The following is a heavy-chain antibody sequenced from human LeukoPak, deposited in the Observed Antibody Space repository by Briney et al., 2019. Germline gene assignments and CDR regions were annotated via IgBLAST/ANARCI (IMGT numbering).Heavy chain of an antibody. V-gene: IGHV4-59*01. J-gene: IGHJ4*02. Sequence: SETLSLTCTVSGVSISSNYGSWGRQPPREGLEWIGYIYYSGSTNYNPSLKSRVTISVDTSKNQFSLKLSSVTAADTAVYYCASLSSIAARWSQGTLVTVSS. CDR2: IYYSGST. D-gene: IGHD6-6*01. CDR3: ASLSSIAAR. CDR1: GVSISSNY.